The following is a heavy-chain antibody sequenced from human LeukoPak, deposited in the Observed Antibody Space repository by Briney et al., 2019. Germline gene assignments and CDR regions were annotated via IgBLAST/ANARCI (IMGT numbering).Heavy chain of an antibody. CDR1: GFTFSSYA. CDR3: AKDLRQGAAYYYYGMDV. D-gene: IGHD3-16*01. J-gene: IGHJ6*02. V-gene: IGHV3-23*01. Sequence: GGSLRLSCAASGFTFSSYAMTWVRQAPGKGLEWVSSISGSGGRTYYADTVKGRFTLSRDNSENTLYLQMDSLRAEDTAVYYCAKDLRQGAAYYYYGMDVWGQGTTVTVSS. CDR2: ISGSGGRT.